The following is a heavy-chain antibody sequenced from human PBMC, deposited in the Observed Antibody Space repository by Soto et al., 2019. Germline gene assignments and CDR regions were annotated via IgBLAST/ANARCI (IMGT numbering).Heavy chain of an antibody. CDR2: ISWNSGSI. V-gene: IGHV3-9*01. CDR3: AKDAKYSSLYDAFDI. CDR1: GFTFDDYA. J-gene: IGHJ3*02. Sequence: EVQLVESGGGLVQPGRSLRLSCAASGFTFDDYAMHWVRQAPGKGLEWVSGISWNSGSIGYADSVKGRFTISRDNAKNSLYLQMNSLRAEDTALYYCAKDAKYSSLYDAFDIWGQGTMVTVSS. D-gene: IGHD6-6*01.